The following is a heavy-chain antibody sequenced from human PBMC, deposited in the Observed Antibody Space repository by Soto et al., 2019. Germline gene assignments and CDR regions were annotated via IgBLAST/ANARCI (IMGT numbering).Heavy chain of an antibody. Sequence: PGGSLRLSCAASGFTFSSYWMSWVRQAPGKGLEWVANIKQDGSEKYYVDSVKGRFTISRDNAKNSLYLQMNSLRAEDTAVYYCARGSVVGATSGIFGYWGQGTLVTVSS. CDR3: ARGSVVGATSGIFGY. J-gene: IGHJ4*02. CDR2: IKQDGSEK. D-gene: IGHD1-26*01. CDR1: GFTFSSYW. V-gene: IGHV3-7*01.